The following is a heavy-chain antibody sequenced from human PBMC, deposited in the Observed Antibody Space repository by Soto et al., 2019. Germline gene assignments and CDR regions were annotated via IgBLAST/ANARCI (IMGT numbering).Heavy chain of an antibody. J-gene: IGHJ4*02. CDR2: IIPMFGTA. V-gene: IGHV1-69*12. CDR3: ASGIQLWLRRINTGYSG. Sequence: QVQLVQSGAEVKKPESSVKVSCKAPGGTFSTYAISWVRQAPGQGLEWMGGIIPMFGTATYAQRFQDRVTITADESTNTVYMELSSLRSEDTAVYCCASGIQLWLRRINTGYSGWGQGSLVSVSS. D-gene: IGHD5-18*01. CDR1: GGTFSTYA.